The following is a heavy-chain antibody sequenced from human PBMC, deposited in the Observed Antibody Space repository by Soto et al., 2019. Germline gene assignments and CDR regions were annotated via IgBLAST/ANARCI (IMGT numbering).Heavy chain of an antibody. J-gene: IGHJ4*02. Sequence: GASVKVSCKVSGYTLTESSMHWVRQAPGKGLEWMGGFDPEDGETIYAQKFQGRVTMTEDTSTDTAYMEMSSLRSEDTAVYYCATLLGSSWYIFDYSGQGTLVTVSS. CDR3: ATLLGSSWYIFDY. V-gene: IGHV1-24*01. CDR2: FDPEDGET. D-gene: IGHD6-13*01. CDR1: GYTLTESS.